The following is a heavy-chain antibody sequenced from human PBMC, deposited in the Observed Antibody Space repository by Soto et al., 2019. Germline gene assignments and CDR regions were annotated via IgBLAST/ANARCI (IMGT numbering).Heavy chain of an antibody. Sequence: QVQLQESGPGLVKPSETLSLTCTVPGGSFSYHYWSWFRQPPGTGLEWVGYIYYTGTTNYNPSLTGRVTISVDTSKNQFSLKLSSVPAADTAVYYCARGGTKNDFWGQGTLVTVSS. CDR1: GGSFSYHY. J-gene: IGHJ4*02. V-gene: IGHV4-59*11. CDR2: IYYTGTT. CDR3: ARGGTKNDF.